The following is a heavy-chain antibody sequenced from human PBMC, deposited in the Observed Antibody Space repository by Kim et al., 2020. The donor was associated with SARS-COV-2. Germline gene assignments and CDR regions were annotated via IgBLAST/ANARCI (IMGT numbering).Heavy chain of an antibody. CDR3: ARDPGGTGWFDP. CDR1: GGSISSYY. J-gene: IGHJ5*02. D-gene: IGHD3-16*01. Sequence: SETLSLTCTVSGGSISSYYWSWIRQPPGKGLEWIGYIYYSGSTNYNPSLKSRVTISVDTSKNQFSLKLSSVTAADTAVYYCARDPGGTGWFDPWGQGTLVTVSS. CDR2: IYYSGST. V-gene: IGHV4-59*01.